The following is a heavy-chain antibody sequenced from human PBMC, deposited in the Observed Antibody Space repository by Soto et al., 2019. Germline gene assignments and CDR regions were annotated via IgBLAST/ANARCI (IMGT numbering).Heavy chain of an antibody. Sequence: GSRRTSWGAPGFTVSTHSLNWVRQAPGKGAEAASSISSSSSYIYYADSLKGRFTIPRDNAKSTLKLQMNSLRAEDTAVYFCARDSGTYLPPKHTHFDPSGQGTLFTVSS. V-gene: IGHV3-21*03. J-gene: IGHJ5*02. CDR2: ISSSSSYI. D-gene: IGHD3-10*01. CDR3: ARDSGTYLPPKHTHFDP. CDR1: GFTVSTHS.